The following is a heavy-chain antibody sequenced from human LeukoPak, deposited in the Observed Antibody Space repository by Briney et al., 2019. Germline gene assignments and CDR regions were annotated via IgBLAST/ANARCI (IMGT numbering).Heavy chain of an antibody. D-gene: IGHD1-26*01. CDR2: INSDGSIT. J-gene: IGHJ3*01. CDR1: GFTFSGSW. Sequence: GGSLRLSCAASGFTFSGSWMHWVRQAPGKGLVWVSRINSDGSITTYADSVKGRFTISRDNSKNTLYLQMNSLGADDTAVYYCAKAFQRGWERDAFAFWGQGTLVTVSS. V-gene: IGHV3-74*01. CDR3: AKAFQRGWERDAFAF.